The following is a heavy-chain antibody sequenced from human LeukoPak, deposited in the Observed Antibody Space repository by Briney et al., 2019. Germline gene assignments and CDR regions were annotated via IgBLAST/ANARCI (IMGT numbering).Heavy chain of an antibody. J-gene: IGHJ4*02. CDR3: ARQHCSSTSCYWEIDY. V-gene: IGHV5-51*01. CDR2: IYPADSDT. CDR1: GYSFTSYW. D-gene: IGHD2-2*01. Sequence: GESLKISCKGSGYSFTSYWIGWVRQMPGKGLEWMGIIYPADSDTRYSPSFQGQVTISADKSISTAYLQWSSLKASDTAMYYCARQHCSSTSCYWEIDYWGQGTLVTVSS.